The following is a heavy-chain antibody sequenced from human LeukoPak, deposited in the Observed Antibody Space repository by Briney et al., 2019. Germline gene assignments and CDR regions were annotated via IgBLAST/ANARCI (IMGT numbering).Heavy chain of an antibody. Sequence: SETLSLTCTVSGGSISSYYWSWIRQPAGKGLEWIGRIYTSGSTNYNPSLKSRVTISVDTSKNQFSLKLSSVTAADTAVYYCARGGTKGLRGSRHSYFQHWGQGTLVTVSS. D-gene: IGHD5-12*01. CDR3: ARGGTKGLRGSRHSYFQH. J-gene: IGHJ1*01. V-gene: IGHV4-4*07. CDR1: GGSISSYY. CDR2: IYTSGST.